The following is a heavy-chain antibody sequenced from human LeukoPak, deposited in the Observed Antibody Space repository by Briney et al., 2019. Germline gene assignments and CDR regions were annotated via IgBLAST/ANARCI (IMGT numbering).Heavy chain of an antibody. D-gene: IGHD3-16*01. CDR2: IIVGSGAT. CDR1: GFTFTNFA. J-gene: IGHJ4*02. CDR3: AADLSNPRMGASYLDS. V-gene: IGHV1-58*01. Sequence: SVKVSCKASGFTFTNFAVQWVRQAHGQRLEWIGWIIVGSGATKCAQDFQERVTITRDLSTSTLYMELRSLTSEDTAVYYCAADLSNPRMGASYLDSWGQGTLVTVSS.